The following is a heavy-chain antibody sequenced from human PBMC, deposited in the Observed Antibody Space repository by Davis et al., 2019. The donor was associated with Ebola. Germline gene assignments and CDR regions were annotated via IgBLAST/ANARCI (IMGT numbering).Heavy chain of an antibody. D-gene: IGHD4-17*01. Sequence: ASVKVSCKASGYTFTSYGISWVRQAPGQGLEWMGRINPNSGGTNYAQKFQGRVTMTRDTSISTAYMELSRLRSDDTAVYYCASPHYGDYAFDYWGQGTLVTVSS. J-gene: IGHJ4*02. CDR3: ASPHYGDYAFDY. CDR2: INPNSGGT. V-gene: IGHV1-2*06. CDR1: GYTFTSYG.